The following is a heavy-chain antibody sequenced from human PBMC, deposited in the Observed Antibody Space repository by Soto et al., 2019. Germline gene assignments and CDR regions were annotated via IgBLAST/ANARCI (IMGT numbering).Heavy chain of an antibody. Sequence: PSETLSLTCTVSGGSISSYYWFWIRQSPGRGLEWIGYVYYSGRTNYNPSLESRVTISVDTSENQFSLKLNSVTAADTAVYYCARGARFGDRRYMDALGKGTTVTVSS. J-gene: IGHJ6*03. CDR3: ARGARFGDRRYMDA. CDR2: VYYSGRT. CDR1: GGSISSYY. D-gene: IGHD3-10*01. V-gene: IGHV4-59*12.